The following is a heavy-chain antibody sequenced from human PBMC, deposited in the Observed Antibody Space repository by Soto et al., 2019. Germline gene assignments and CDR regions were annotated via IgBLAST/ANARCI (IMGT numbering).Heavy chain of an antibody. CDR2: ISSDGSNR. D-gene: IGHD6-19*01. J-gene: IGHJ1*01. Sequence: QVQLVESGGGVVQPGRSLRLSCAASRLTFRTYGMHWVRQAPGKGLEWVAVISSDGSNRYYGGSVRGRFTISRDNYRDTLYLQINSLRAEDTAVYYCATAVAGTEGSFQHWGQGTLLTVSS. V-gene: IGHV3-33*01. CDR3: ATAVAGTEGSFQH. CDR1: RLTFRTYG.